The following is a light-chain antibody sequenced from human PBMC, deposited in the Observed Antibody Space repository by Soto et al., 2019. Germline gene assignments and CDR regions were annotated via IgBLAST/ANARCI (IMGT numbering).Light chain of an antibody. Sequence: EIVLTQSPGPLSLSPGERATPSCRASQSVSSRDLAWYQQKPGQAPRLLIYATSSRAAGIPDTCSGSGSGTDFSHASSRLEPVDFAVYYGHQYYNSPGYTFGRGTGLEIK. CDR3: HQYYNSPGYT. CDR1: QSVSSRD. V-gene: IGKV3-20*01. CDR2: ATS. J-gene: IGKJ2*01.